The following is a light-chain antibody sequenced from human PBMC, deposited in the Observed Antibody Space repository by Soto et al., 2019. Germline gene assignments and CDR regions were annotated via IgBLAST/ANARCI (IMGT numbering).Light chain of an antibody. J-gene: IGKJ3*01. Sequence: DIVMTQSPDSLAVSLGERATINCKSSQNVLYSSNNKNYLAWSQQKPGQPPKVLNSWASTRESGVHDRFSGSGSGTNVTLTISSLQAEYLAVYYCQQYYGVPFTFGPGTKVDIK. V-gene: IGKV4-1*01. CDR3: QQYYGVPFT. CDR1: QNVLYSSNNKNY. CDR2: WAS.